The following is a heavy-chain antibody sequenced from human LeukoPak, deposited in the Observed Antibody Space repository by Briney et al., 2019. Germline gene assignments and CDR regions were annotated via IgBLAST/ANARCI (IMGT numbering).Heavy chain of an antibody. D-gene: IGHD3-22*01. CDR1: GGSISSYY. CDR3: ARESGYYYYFDY. V-gene: IGHV4-30-4*01. CDR2: IYYSGST. Sequence: SETLSLTCTVSGGSISSYYWSWIRQPPGKGLEWIGYIYYSGSTYYNPSLKSRVTISVDTSKNQFSLKLSSVTAADTAVYYCARESGYYYYFDYWGQGTLVTVSS. J-gene: IGHJ4*02.